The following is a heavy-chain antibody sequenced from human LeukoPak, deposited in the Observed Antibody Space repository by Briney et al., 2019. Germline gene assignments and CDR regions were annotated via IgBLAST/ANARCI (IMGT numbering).Heavy chain of an antibody. CDR3: VKGQEYLEWFYEY. D-gene: IGHD3-3*01. J-gene: IGHJ4*02. V-gene: IGHV3-7*03. Sequence: GGSLRLSWEGAGFTVSNYWMGWGRQAPGKGLQWGANIKGDGSEKYYVDSVKGRFTISRDNAKNSLYLQMTSLRAEDTAVYSCVKGQEYLEWFYEYWGQGSLVTVSS. CDR2: IKGDGSEK. CDR1: GFTVSNYW.